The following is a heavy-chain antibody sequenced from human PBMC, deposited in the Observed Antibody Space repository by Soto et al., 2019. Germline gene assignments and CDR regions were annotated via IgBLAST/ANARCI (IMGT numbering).Heavy chain of an antibody. Sequence: HPGGSLRLSCADSGFTLSSYWMSWVRQAPGKGLEWVADIKQDGSEKYYVDSVKGRFTISRDNAKNSLYLQMNSLRADDTAVYYCARVLPGGGYPHDYFDYWGQGTLVTVSS. V-gene: IGHV3-7*01. CDR1: GFTLSSYW. CDR2: IKQDGSEK. CDR3: ARVLPGGGYPHDYFDY. J-gene: IGHJ4*02. D-gene: IGHD2-15*01.